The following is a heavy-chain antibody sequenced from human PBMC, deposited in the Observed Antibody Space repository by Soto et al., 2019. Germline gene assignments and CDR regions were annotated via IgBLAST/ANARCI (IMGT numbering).Heavy chain of an antibody. CDR1: GYTFTSYA. CDR2: INAGNGNT. D-gene: IGHD2-2*01. CDR3: ATDIVVVPAADAPDAFDI. J-gene: IGHJ3*02. Sequence: ASVKVSCKASGYTFTSYAMHWVRQAPGQRLEWMGWINAGNGNTKYSQKFQGRVTITRDTSASTAYMELSSLRSEDTAVYYCATDIVVVPAADAPDAFDIWGQGTMVTV. V-gene: IGHV1-3*01.